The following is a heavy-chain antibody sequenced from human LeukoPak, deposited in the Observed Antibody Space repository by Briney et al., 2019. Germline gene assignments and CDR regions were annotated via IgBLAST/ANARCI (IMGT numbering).Heavy chain of an antibody. CDR3: AKGGEGYCSSTSCNPPFDY. D-gene: IGHD2-2*01. CDR2: ILYDGSNE. Sequence: GGSLRLSCAASGFTFSNSWMYWVRQAPGKGLEWVAFILYDGSNEYYADSVKGRFIISRDNSKNTLYLQMNSLRAEDTAVYYCAKGGEGYCSSTSCNPPFDYWGQGTLVTVSS. J-gene: IGHJ4*02. CDR1: GFTFSNSW. V-gene: IGHV3-30*02.